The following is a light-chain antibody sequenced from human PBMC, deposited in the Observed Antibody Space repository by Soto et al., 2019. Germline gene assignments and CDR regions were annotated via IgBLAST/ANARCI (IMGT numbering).Light chain of an antibody. CDR2: AAS. CDR3: QQYYSYSFT. Sequence: AIRMTQSPSSLSASTGDRVTITCRASQGISSYLAWYQQKPGKAPKLLIYAASTLQSGVPSRFSGSGSGTDFTFTISCLQSEDFATYYCQQYYSYSFTFGPGTKVDIK. V-gene: IGKV1-8*01. J-gene: IGKJ3*01. CDR1: QGISSY.